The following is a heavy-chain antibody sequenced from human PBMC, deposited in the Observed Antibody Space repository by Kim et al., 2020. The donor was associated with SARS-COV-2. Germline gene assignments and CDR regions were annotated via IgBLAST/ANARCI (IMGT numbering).Heavy chain of an antibody. CDR3: ANSPSYSDILTGYVGGAFDY. J-gene: IGHJ4*02. Sequence: RFTISRDNSKNTQYLQMNSLRAEDTAVYYCANSPSYSDILTGYVGGAFDYWGQGTLVTVSS. D-gene: IGHD3-9*01. V-gene: IGHV3-23*01.